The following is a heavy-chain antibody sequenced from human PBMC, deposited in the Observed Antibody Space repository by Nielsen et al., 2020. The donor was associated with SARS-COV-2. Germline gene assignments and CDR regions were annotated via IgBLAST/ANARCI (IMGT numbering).Heavy chain of an antibody. CDR1: GFIFSSYA. CDR3: ARVGDGRNLYYHYYYGMDV. CDR2: LSYDGYYK. D-gene: IGHD3-16*01. J-gene: IGHJ6*02. Sequence: GGSLRLSCAASGFIFSSYAMHWVRQAPGKGLEWVAGLSYDGYYKYYADSVTGRFTISRDNYNKVLFLEINSLRPEDTARYYCARVGDGRNLYYHYYYGMDVWGQGTSVTVSS. V-gene: IGHV3-30*04.